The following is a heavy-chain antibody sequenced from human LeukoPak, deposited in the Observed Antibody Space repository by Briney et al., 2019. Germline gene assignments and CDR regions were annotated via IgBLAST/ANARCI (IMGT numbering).Heavy chain of an antibody. Sequence: PGGSLRLSCAASGFTFSSYWMSWVRQAPGKGLEWVANIKQDGSQKYYVDSVKGRFTISRDNAKNSLYLQMNSLRAEDTAVYYCASMASSGYHLHWGQGTLVTVSS. CDR3: ASMASSGYHLH. D-gene: IGHD3-22*01. V-gene: IGHV3-7*01. CDR2: IKQDGSQK. J-gene: IGHJ4*02. CDR1: GFTFSSYW.